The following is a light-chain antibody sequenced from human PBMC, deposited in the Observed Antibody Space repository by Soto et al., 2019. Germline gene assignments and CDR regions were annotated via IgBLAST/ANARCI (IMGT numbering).Light chain of an antibody. J-gene: IGKJ1*01. V-gene: IGKV1-5*03. Sequence: DIQMTQSPSSLPASVGDRVTITCRASQSIGRYLNWYQQKPGKAPKLLIYKASSLESGVPSRFSGSGSGTEFTLTISSLQPDDFATYYCQQYNSYSRTFGQGTRWIS. CDR3: QQYNSYSRT. CDR2: KAS. CDR1: QSIGRY.